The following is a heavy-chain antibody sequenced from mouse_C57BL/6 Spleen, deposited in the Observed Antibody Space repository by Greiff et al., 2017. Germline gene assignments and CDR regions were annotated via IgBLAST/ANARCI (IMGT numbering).Heavy chain of an antibody. J-gene: IGHJ4*01. CDR3: AREVSSGYVNAMDY. CDR1: GYTFTSYG. CDR2: IYPRSGNT. Sequence: QVQLQQSGAELARPGASVKLSCKASGYTFTSYGISWVKQRTGQGLEWIGEIYPRSGNTYYNEKFKGKATLTADQSSSTAYMALRSLTSEDSAVYVCAREVSSGYVNAMDYWGQGTSVTVSS. V-gene: IGHV1-81*01. D-gene: IGHD3-2*02.